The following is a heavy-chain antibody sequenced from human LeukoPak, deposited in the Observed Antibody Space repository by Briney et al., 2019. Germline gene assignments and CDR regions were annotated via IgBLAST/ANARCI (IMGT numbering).Heavy chain of an antibody. CDR1: GFTFSSYS. J-gene: IGHJ6*03. CDR2: ISSSSSYI. CDR3: ARDSPGTANYYMDV. D-gene: IGHD1-14*01. Sequence: GGSLRLSCAASGFTFSSYSMNWVRQAPGKGLEWVLSISSSSSYIYYADSVKGRFTISRDNAKNSLYLQMNSLRAEDTAVYYCARDSPGTANYYMDVWGKGTTVTVSS. V-gene: IGHV3-21*01.